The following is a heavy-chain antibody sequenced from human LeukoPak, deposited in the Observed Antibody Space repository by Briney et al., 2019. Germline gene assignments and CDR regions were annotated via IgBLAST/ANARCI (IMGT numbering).Heavy chain of an antibody. CDR2: ISAYNGNT. CDR3: ARESGRYYYYYGMDV. V-gene: IGHV1-18*01. J-gene: IGHJ6*02. D-gene: IGHD2-15*01. CDR1: GYTFTSYG. Sequence: ASVKVSCKASGYTFTSYGISWVRQAPGQGLEWMGWISAYNGNTNHAQKLQGRVTMTTDTSTSTAYMELRSLRSDDTAVYYCARESGRYYYYYGMDVWGQGTTVTVSS.